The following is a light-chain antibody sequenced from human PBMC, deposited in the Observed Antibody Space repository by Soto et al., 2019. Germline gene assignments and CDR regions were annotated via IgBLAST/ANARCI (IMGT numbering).Light chain of an antibody. CDR2: GAS. V-gene: IGKV3-20*01. CDR1: QTVSANY. Sequence: EIVLTQSPGTLSLSPGERATLSCRASQTVSANYLAWYQQKPGQAPRLLIYGASCRATGIPDRFSGSGSGTGFTLTISRLAPEDFAVYYFQNYGSSPFTFGPGTKVDIK. J-gene: IGKJ3*01. CDR3: QNYGSSPFT.